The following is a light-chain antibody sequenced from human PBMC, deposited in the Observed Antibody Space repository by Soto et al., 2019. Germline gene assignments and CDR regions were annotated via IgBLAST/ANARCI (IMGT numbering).Light chain of an antibody. CDR1: QSVSSNH. Sequence: SCSQWEIATLSCSASQSVSSNHLAWYQQKPGQAPRLLIYGASNRATGIPDRFSGSGSGTDFTLTIGRLEPEDFAVYYCQQYGSSGTFGQGTKV. J-gene: IGKJ1*01. V-gene: IGKV3-20*01. CDR3: QQYGSSGT. CDR2: GAS.